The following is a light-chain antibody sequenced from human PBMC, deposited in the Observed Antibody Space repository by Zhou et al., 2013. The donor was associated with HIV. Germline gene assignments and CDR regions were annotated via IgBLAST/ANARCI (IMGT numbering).Light chain of an antibody. J-gene: IGKJ4*01. Sequence: EIVLTQSPGTVSLSPGDRATLSCRASQSVTSNYLAWYQQKPGQPPRLLIYGASTRATGIPARFSGGGSGTEFTLTISRLEPEDFAVYYCQQYGSSPNTFGGGTKVEIK. V-gene: IGKV3-20*01. CDR2: GAS. CDR1: QSVTSNY. CDR3: QQYGSSPNT.